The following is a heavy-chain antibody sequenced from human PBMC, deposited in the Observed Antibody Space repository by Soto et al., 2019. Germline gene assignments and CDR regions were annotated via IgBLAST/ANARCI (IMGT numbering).Heavy chain of an antibody. Sequence: QVQLVESGGGVVQPGRSLRLSCAASGFTFSSYGMHWVGQAPGKGLEWVAVIWYDGSNKYYADSVKGRFTISRDNSKYTLYLQMNSLRAEDTAVYYCARGGLTDYFDYWGQGTLVTVSS. D-gene: IGHD2-21*02. J-gene: IGHJ4*02. V-gene: IGHV3-33*01. CDR1: GFTFSSYG. CDR3: ARGGLTDYFDY. CDR2: IWYDGSNK.